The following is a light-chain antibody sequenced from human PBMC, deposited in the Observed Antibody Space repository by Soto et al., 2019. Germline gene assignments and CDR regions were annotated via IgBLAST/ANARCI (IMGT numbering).Light chain of an antibody. V-gene: IGKV1-5*03. J-gene: IGKJ1*01. CDR3: HYYDREAPT. CDR2: EAS. CDR1: ESIRGW. Sequence: VTITNQASESIRGWLAWYQHKPGKAPKLLIYEASSLASGVPSRFSGSGSGSDFAVTIRSLKSEVSAFQQCHYYDREAPTLGQGTQVEIK.